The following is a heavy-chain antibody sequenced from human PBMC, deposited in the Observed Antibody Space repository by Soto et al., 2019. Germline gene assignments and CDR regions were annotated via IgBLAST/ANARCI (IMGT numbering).Heavy chain of an antibody. Sequence: SETLSLTCTVSGGSISSAAYYWSWIRQHPGKGLEWIGYISHSGSTYYTPSLKSRVIISADTSKNQFSLNLASVTAADTAVYYCAREYTYGSNFFDCWGQGALVTVSS. D-gene: IGHD5-18*01. CDR1: GGSISSAAYY. CDR3: AREYTYGSNFFDC. J-gene: IGHJ4*02. V-gene: IGHV4-31*03. CDR2: ISHSGST.